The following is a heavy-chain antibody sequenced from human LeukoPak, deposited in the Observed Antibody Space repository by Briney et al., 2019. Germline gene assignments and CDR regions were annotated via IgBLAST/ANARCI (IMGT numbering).Heavy chain of an antibody. CDR3: AKTWSRYSYGKAPDY. Sequence: GGSLRLSCAASGFTFSSYAMSWVRQAPGKGLERVSAISGSGGSTYYADSVKGRFTISRDNSKNTLYLQMNSLRAEDTAVYYCAKTWSRYSYGKAPDYWGQGTLVTVSS. CDR2: ISGSGGST. CDR1: GFTFSSYA. J-gene: IGHJ4*02. D-gene: IGHD5-18*01. V-gene: IGHV3-23*01.